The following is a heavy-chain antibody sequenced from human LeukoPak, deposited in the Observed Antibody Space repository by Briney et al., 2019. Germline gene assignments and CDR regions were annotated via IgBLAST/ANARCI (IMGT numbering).Heavy chain of an antibody. CDR2: IYYSGST. Sequence: PSETLSLTCTVSGGSISSSSYYSGWIRQPPGKGLEWIGSIYYSGSTYYNPSLKSRVTISVDTSKNQFSLKLSSVTAADTAVYYCARRGGYGSSYWGQGTLVTVSS. D-gene: IGHD3-10*01. CDR1: GGSISSSSYY. V-gene: IGHV4-39*01. CDR3: ARRGGYGSSY. J-gene: IGHJ4*02.